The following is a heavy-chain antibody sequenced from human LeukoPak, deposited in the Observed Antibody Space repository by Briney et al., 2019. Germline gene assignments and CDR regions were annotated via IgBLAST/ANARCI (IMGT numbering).Heavy chain of an antibody. J-gene: IGHJ4*02. CDR2: ISSSSSYI. CDR3: ARVWGIAVAGSSSVDY. V-gene: IGHV3-21*01. CDR1: GFTFSSYS. Sequence: PGGSLRLSCAASGFTFSSYSMNWVRQAPGKGLEWVSSISSSSSYIYYADSVKGRFTTSRDNAKNSLYLQMNSLRAEDTAVYYCARVWGIAVAGSSSVDYWGQGTLVTVSS. D-gene: IGHD6-19*01.